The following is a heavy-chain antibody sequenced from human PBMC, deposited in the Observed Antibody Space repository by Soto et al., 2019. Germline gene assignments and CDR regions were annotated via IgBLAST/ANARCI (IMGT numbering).Heavy chain of an antibody. D-gene: IGHD6-19*01. CDR1: GGTFSSYA. Sequence: GASVKVSCKASGGTFSSYAISWVRQAPGQGLEWMGWINPNSGGTNYAQKFQGWVTMTRDTSISTAYMELSRLRSDDTAVYYCARGGLYSSGWFEYAYDNYFDYWGQGTLVTVSS. J-gene: IGHJ4*02. CDR3: ARGGLYSSGWFEYAYDNYFDY. CDR2: INPNSGGT. V-gene: IGHV1-2*04.